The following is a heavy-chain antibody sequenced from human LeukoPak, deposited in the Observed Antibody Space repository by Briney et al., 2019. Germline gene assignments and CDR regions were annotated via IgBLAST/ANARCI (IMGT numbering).Heavy chain of an antibody. CDR1: GFSFSSNS. J-gene: IGHJ5*02. CDR3: GKDSYVGVNWFDP. CDR2: ISGSAARV. D-gene: IGHD1-26*01. Sequence: GGSLRLSCAASGFSFSSNSMSWVRQAPGKGLEWVSAISGSAARVFYSDSVKGRFTISRDNSKNMVYLQMNSLRAEDTAVYYCGKDSYVGVNWFDPRGQGIPVTVSS. V-gene: IGHV3-23*01.